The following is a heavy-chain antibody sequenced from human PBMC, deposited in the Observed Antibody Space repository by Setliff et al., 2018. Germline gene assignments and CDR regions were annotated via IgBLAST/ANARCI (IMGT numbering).Heavy chain of an antibody. CDR3: ARGNNVDHEYFDFWVASGDSDH. V-gene: IGHV1-46*01. CDR2: INXXXXXX. J-gene: IGHJ5*02. D-gene: IGHD3-3*01. Sequence: GASVKVSCKTFGYSFTTHYIHWVRQAPGQGLEWXXIINXXXXXXXXXXXXXXRLTMTXXTSTSTVYMELSSLRSDDTAVYYCARGNNVDHEYFDFWVASGDSDHWGQGTLVTV. CDR1: GYSFTTHY.